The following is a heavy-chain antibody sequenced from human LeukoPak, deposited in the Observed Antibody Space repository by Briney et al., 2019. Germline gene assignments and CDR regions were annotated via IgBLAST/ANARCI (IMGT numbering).Heavy chain of an antibody. CDR3: ARDATRGIGGSYDLDF. Sequence: GSVKLSCKASGYTFSSYYIQWVRQGPGQGLEWMGLLNPSRGTTAYAPKFQGRVTMTRETSSNTDYMELRGLRSDDTAIYYCARDATRGIGGSYDLDFWGQGSLVTVPS. D-gene: IGHD3-16*01. CDR1: GYTFSSYY. CDR2: LNPSRGTT. V-gene: IGHV1-46*01. J-gene: IGHJ4*02.